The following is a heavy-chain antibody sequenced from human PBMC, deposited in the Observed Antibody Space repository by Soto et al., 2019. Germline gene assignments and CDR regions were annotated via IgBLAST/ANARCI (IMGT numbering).Heavy chain of an antibody. J-gene: IGHJ4*02. CDR2: ITGSGGRT. D-gene: IGHD4-17*01. CDR3: AKERYGDYGGIDY. Sequence: EVQLLESGGGLVQPGGSLRLSCAASGFTFSTYAMIWVRQAPGKGLEWVSVITGSGGRTYYADSVKGRFTISRDTSKKTLFLLMNSLRAEDTAVYYCAKERYGDYGGIDYWGQGTMVTVSS. CDR1: GFTFSTYA. V-gene: IGHV3-23*01.